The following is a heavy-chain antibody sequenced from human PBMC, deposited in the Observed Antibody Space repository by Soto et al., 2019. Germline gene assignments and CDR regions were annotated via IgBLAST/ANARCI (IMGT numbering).Heavy chain of an antibody. Sequence: QVQLVQSGAEVKKPGASVKVSCEASGYTFTDYFIHWVRQAPGQGLEWIGWINPYSGGADLSQKLQGRVTMTRDTSIITAYMEVSSLRSDDTAVFYCARLMHYSHSGGSSHSGFDMWGQGTLVTVSS. CDR3: ARLMHYSHSGGSSHSGFDM. J-gene: IGHJ3*02. CDR1: GYTFTDYF. CDR2: INPYSGGA. V-gene: IGHV1-2*02. D-gene: IGHD2-21*01.